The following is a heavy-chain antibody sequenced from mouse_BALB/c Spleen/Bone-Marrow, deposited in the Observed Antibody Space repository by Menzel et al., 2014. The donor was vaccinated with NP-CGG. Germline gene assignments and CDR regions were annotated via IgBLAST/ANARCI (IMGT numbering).Heavy chain of an antibody. V-gene: IGHV1-69*02. J-gene: IGHJ3*01. CDR1: GYTFTSYW. Sequence: VQLVESGAELVRPGASVKLSCKASGYTFTSYWINWVKQRPGQGLEWIGNIYPSDSYTNYNQKFKDKATLTVDKSSRXAYMQLSSPTSEDSAVYYCTRTGGYGYDWLAYWGQGTLVTVSA. CDR3: TRTGGYGYDWLAY. CDR2: IYPSDSYT. D-gene: IGHD2-2*01.